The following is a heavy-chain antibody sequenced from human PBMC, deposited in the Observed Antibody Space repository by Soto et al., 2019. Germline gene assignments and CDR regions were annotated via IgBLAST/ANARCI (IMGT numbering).Heavy chain of an antibody. D-gene: IGHD1-20*01. CDR3: ARVVLSITRGAFDA. V-gene: IGHV4-4*02. J-gene: IGHJ3*01. Sequence: QVQLQESGPGLVKPSGTLSLTCAVSGGSISSSHWWTWVRQSPGKGLEYIGEISHSGTSNSNPSLKSRVTLSVDRSKNPFSLTLTAVTAADTAVYYCARVVLSITRGAFDAWGQGTPVIVSS. CDR2: ISHSGTS. CDR1: GGSISSSHW.